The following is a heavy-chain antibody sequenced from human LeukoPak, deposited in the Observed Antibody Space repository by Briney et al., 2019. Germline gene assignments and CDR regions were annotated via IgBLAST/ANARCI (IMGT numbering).Heavy chain of an antibody. J-gene: IGHJ6*02. CDR2: IRNDGSRK. Sequence: PGGALRLSCAASGFSFNKYGMHWGRQAPGKGREWVAFIRNDGSRKYYRESVKRGFTISRDNAKDTVYLQLNSLREDETAVYYCAKDVLVVGGEDYHYGMDVWGQGTTVTVSS. CDR1: GFSFNKYG. D-gene: IGHD1-26*01. V-gene: IGHV3-30*02. CDR3: AKDVLVVGGEDYHYGMDV.